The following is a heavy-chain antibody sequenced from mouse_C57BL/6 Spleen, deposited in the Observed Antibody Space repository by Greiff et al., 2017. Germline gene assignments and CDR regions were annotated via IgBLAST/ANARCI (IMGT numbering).Heavy chain of an antibody. CDR1: GYAFSSSW. Sequence: QVQLQQSGPELVKPGASVKISCKASGYAFSSSWMNWVKQRPGKGLEWIGRIYPGDGDTNYNGKFKSKATLTADKSSSTAYMQLSSLTSEDSAVYFCADYDYASWFAYWGQGTLVTVSA. V-gene: IGHV1-82*01. CDR2: IYPGDGDT. J-gene: IGHJ3*01. CDR3: ADYDYASWFAY. D-gene: IGHD2-4*01.